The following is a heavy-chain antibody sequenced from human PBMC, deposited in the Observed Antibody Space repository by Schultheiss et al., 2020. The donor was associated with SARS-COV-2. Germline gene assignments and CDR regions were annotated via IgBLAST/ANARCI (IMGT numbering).Heavy chain of an antibody. Sequence: GESLKISCAASGFTFSSYWMHWVRQAPGKGLVWVSRINSDGSSTSYADSVKGRFTISRDNAKNTLYLQMNSLRAEDTAVYYCASPTNQWLDRGYFQYWGQGTLVTVSS. CDR2: INSDGSST. V-gene: IGHV3-74*01. D-gene: IGHD6-19*01. CDR1: GFTFSSYW. CDR3: ASPTNQWLDRGYFQY. J-gene: IGHJ1*01.